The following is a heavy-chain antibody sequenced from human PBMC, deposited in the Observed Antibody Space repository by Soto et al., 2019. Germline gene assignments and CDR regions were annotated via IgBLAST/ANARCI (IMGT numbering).Heavy chain of an antibody. V-gene: IGHV3-33*01. D-gene: IGHD3-10*01. Sequence: GGSLRLSCAASGFTFSSYGMHWVRQAPGKGLERVAVIWYDGSNKYYADSVKGRFTISRDNSKNTLYLQMNSLRAEDAAVFYCARDHGSGSYYDYYYYGMNVWGQGTTVTVSS. CDR2: IWYDGSNK. CDR3: ARDHGSGSYYDYYYYGMNV. CDR1: GFTFSSYG. J-gene: IGHJ6*02.